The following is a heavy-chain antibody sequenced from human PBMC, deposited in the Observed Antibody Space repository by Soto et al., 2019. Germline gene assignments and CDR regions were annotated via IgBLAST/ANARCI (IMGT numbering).Heavy chain of an antibody. CDR2: ISYDGSNK. CDR3: ASLGNTYYYGSGSFRNWFDP. CDR1: GFTFSSYA. Sequence: QVQLVESGGGVVQPGRSLRLSCAASGFTFSSYAMHWVRQAPGKGLEWVAVISYDGSNKYYEDSVKGRFTISRDNSKNTLYLQMNSLRAEDTAVYYCASLGNTYYYGSGSFRNWFDPWGQGTLVNVSS. V-gene: IGHV3-30-3*01. D-gene: IGHD3-10*01. J-gene: IGHJ5*02.